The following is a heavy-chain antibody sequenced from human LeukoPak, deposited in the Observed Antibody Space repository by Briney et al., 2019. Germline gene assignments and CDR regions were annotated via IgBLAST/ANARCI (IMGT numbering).Heavy chain of an antibody. CDR1: GFTFSSYE. D-gene: IGHD3-16*02. J-gene: IGHJ4*02. V-gene: IGHV3-48*03. CDR3: ARDRYDYVWGSYRFDY. CDR2: ISSSGSTI. Sequence: GGSLRLSCAASGFTFSSYEMNWVRRAPGKGLEWVSYISSSGSTIYYADPVKGRFTISRDNAKNSLYLQMNSLRAEDTAVYYCARDRYDYVWGSYRFDYWGQGTLVTVSS.